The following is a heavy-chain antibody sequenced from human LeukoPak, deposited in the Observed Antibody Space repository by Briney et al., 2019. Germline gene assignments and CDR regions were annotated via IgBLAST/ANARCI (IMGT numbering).Heavy chain of an antibody. CDR3: ARGYRHSGYVLDY. D-gene: IGHD5-12*01. CDR2: INHSGST. CDR1: GGSFSGYY. V-gene: IGHV4-34*01. J-gene: IGHJ4*02. Sequence: SETLSLTCAVYGGSFSGYYWSWIRQPPGKGLEWIGEINHSGSTNYNPSLKSRVTISVDTSKNQFSLKLSSVTAADTAVYYCARGYRHSGYVLDYWGQGTLVTVSS.